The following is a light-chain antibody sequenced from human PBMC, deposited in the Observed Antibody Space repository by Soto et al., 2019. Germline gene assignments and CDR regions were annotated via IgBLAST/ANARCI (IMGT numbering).Light chain of an antibody. J-gene: IGKJ4*01. V-gene: IGKV1-5*03. CDR2: EAS. CDR1: QSISSC. CDR3: RQYNNYSPLT. Sequence: DIQMTQSPSTLSASVGDRVTISCRASQSISSCLAWYQQKPGQAPKLLIYEASSLESGVPSRFSGSRSGTKYSTPTSSRLQAEVVADYCRQYNNYSPLTFGEGTKVEIK.